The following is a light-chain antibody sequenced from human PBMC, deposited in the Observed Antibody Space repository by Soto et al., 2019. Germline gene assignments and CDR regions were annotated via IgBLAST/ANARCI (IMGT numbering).Light chain of an antibody. CDR2: GES. CDR3: QQYGSYSP. J-gene: IGKJ5*01. CDR1: QSVSSSY. V-gene: IGKV3-20*01. Sequence: EIVLTQSPGTMSLPPGQRATLSGRASQSVSSSYLAWYQQKPGQDPRLLIYGESSRPTGIQDRFSGSGSGTDFTLTISRLEPEDFAVYYCQQYGSYSPFGPGQRLELK.